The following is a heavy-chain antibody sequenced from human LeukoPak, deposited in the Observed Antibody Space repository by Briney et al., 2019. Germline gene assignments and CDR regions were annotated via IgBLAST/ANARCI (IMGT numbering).Heavy chain of an antibody. J-gene: IGHJ4*02. CDR1: GGSLSSYY. V-gene: IGHV4-4*07. D-gene: IGHD3-3*01. Sequence: PSETLSLTCTVSGGSLSSYYWSWLRQPAGKGLEGIGRIYTSGSTNHNPSLKSRVPMSVDTSKNQFSLKLTSVAAADTAMYYCTRDMEYPGAGFDYWGQGSPVTVSS. CDR3: TRDMEYPGAGFDY. CDR2: IYTSGST.